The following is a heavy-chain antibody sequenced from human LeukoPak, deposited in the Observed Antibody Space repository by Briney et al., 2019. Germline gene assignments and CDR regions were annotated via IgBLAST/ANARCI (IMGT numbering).Heavy chain of an antibody. CDR3: ARANYGDYYFDY. V-gene: IGHV3-53*04. CDR2: IYSGGST. Sequence: GGSLRLSCAASGFTVSGNYMSWVRQAPGTGLEWVSVIYSGGSTYYADSVKGRFTISRHNSKNTLYLQMNSLRVEDTAVYYCARANYGDYYFDYWGQGTLVTVSS. D-gene: IGHD4-17*01. CDR1: GFTVSGNY. J-gene: IGHJ4*02.